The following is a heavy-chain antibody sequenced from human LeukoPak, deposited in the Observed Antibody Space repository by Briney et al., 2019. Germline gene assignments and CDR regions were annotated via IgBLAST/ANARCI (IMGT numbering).Heavy chain of an antibody. CDR3: AKPGCSHLPCYANW. D-gene: IGHD2-2*01. CDR1: GFSFSSYA. V-gene: IGHV3-23*01. J-gene: IGHJ4*02. CDR2: TSDSADST. Sequence: GGSLRLSCAASGFSFSSYAMAWGRQAPGKGLEWVSSTSDSADSTLYADSVKGRFTISRDNSKNTLYLQMNSLRAEDTALYFCAKPGCSHLPCYANWWGPGTLVTVSS.